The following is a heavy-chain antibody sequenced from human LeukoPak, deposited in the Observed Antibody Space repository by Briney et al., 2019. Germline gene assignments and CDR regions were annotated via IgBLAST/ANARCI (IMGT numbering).Heavy chain of an antibody. D-gene: IGHD6-13*01. J-gene: IGHJ6*02. CDR1: GGSISSSSYY. V-gene: IGHV4-39*07. CDR3: ARAWVSSSWSHYYYGMDV. Sequence: SETLSLTCTVSGGSISSSSYYWGWIRQPPGKGLEWIGSIYYSGSTYYNPSLKGRVTISVDTSKNQFSLKLSSVTAADTAVYYCARAWVSSSWSHYYYGMDVWGQGTTVTVSS. CDR2: IYYSGST.